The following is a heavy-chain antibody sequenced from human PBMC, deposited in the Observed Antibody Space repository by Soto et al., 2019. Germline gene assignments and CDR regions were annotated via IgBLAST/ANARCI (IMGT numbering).Heavy chain of an antibody. J-gene: IGHJ4*02. D-gene: IGHD1-26*01. CDR3: ATANNTSPFDY. CDR2: ILVDSHNT. CDR1: GFTFADSA. V-gene: IGHV1-58*01. Sequence: GASVKVSCKASGFTFADSAVQWVRQARGQSLEWMGRILVDSHNTKSAQKFTERVTISRDVSTCTAFMDLRSLRCEDTAVYYWATANNTSPFDYWGQGTLVTVSS.